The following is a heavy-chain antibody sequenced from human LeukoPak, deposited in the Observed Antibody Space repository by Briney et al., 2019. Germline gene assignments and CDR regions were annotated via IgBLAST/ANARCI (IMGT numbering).Heavy chain of an antibody. D-gene: IGHD6-13*01. CDR3: ARVVQAAAGDTYYYYMDV. CDR1: GGSISSYY. V-gene: IGHV4-4*07. Sequence: SETLSLTCTVSGGSISSYYWSWIRQPAGKGLEWIGRIYTSESTNYNPSLKSRVTMSVDTSKNQFSLKLSSVTAADTAVYYCARVVQAAAGDTYYYYMDVWGKGTTVTVSS. J-gene: IGHJ6*03. CDR2: IYTSEST.